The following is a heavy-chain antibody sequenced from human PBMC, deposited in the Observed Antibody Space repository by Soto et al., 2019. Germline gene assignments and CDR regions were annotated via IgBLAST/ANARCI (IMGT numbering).Heavy chain of an antibody. CDR2: ISGSGGDT. CDR3: AKSSMVRKKNYYYYYYMDV. D-gene: IGHD3-10*01. J-gene: IGHJ6*03. V-gene: IGHV3-23*01. Sequence: EVQLLESGGGLVQPGGSLRLSCAASGFTFSNYAMSWVRQAPGKGLEWVSVISGSGGDTYYADSVKGRFTISRDNSKNTLYLQMNSLRAEDTALYYCAKSSMVRKKNYYYYYYMDVWGKGTTVTVSS. CDR1: GFTFSNYA.